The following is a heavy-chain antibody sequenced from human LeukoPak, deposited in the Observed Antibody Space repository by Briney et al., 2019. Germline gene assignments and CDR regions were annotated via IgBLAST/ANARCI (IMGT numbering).Heavy chain of an antibody. V-gene: IGHV3-7*01. J-gene: IGHJ4*02. CDR2: INQDGREK. D-gene: IGHD2-2*01. CDR1: GFTFSSYW. Sequence: GGSLRLSCAASGFTFSSYWMSWVRQAPGQGLEWGANINQDGREKYYLDSAKGRFTISRDNARNSLYLQVNRLRAEDTAVYYCARGGTSGYSSTRHFWGGTYYFDYWGQGSLVTVSS. CDR3: ARGGTSGYSSTRHFWGGTYYFDY.